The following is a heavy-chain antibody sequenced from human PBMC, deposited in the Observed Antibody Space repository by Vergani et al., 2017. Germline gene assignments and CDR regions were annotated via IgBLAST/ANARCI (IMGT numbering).Heavy chain of an antibody. V-gene: IGHV3-30*03. CDR3: ATKSCGTPGCQIEYFRE. CDR1: GFTSSYYG. Sequence: QVHLVESGGGVVQPGRSLRLSCVVSGFTSSYYGMHWVRQAPGKGLEWVAVISYDGTQKYYADSVKGRFTISRDSSKSTIYLQMNSLRTEDTAVYYCATKSCGTPGCQIEYFREWGQGTLVTVSS. D-gene: IGHD1-1*01. CDR2: ISYDGTQK. J-gene: IGHJ1*01.